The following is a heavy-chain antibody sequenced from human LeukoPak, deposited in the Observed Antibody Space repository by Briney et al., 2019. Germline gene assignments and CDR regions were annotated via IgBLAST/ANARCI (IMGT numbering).Heavy chain of an antibody. J-gene: IGHJ3*02. CDR3: AKDIVVVPAASGAFDI. V-gene: IGHV3-23*01. CDR1: GITFSGYA. D-gene: IGHD2-2*01. Sequence: GGSLRLSCAASGITFSGYAMNWVRQAPGKGLEWVSAISGNSGSTYYAESVKGRFTISRDNSKNTLYLQMSSLRAEDTAVYYCAKDIVVVPAASGAFDIWGQGTMVTVSS. CDR2: ISGNSGST.